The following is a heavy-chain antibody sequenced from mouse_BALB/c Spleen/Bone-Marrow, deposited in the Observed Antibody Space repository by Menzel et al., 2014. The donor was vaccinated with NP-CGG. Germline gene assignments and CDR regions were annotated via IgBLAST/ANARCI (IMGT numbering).Heavy chain of an antibody. V-gene: IGHV5-4*02. Sequence: VQLKESGGGLVKPGGSLKLSCAASGFTFXDYYMYWVRQTPEKRLEWVATISDGGSYTYYPDSVKGRFTISRDNAKNNLYLQMTSLKSENTAMYYCARDSYYYGSSYWYFDVWGAGTTVTVSS. CDR2: ISDGGSYT. J-gene: IGHJ1*01. CDR1: GFTFXDYY. CDR3: ARDSYYYGSSYWYFDV. D-gene: IGHD1-1*01.